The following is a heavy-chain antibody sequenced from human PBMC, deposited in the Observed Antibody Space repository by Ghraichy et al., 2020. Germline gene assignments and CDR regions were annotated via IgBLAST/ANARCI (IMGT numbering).Heavy chain of an antibody. CDR1: GYTFTGYY. J-gene: IGHJ6*03. Sequence: ASVKVSCKASGYTFTGYYMHWVRQAPGQGLEWMGRINPNSGGTNYAQKFQGRVTMTRDTSISTAYMELSRLRSDDTAVYYCARANYDILTYYYYYYMDVWGKGTTVTVSS. CDR3: ARANYDILTYYYYYYMDV. V-gene: IGHV1-2*06. D-gene: IGHD3-9*01. CDR2: INPNSGGT.